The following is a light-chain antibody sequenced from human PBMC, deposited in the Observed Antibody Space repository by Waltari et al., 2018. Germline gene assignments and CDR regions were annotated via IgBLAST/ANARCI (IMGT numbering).Light chain of an antibody. CDR2: DAS. J-gene: IGKJ5*01. Sequence: ETVMTQSPATLPVYPGERATLSCRASQRIKNNLAWYQQKGGQAPRLLLFDASTRATGISARFSGSGYGTEFTLTISSLQSEDFAVYYCQQYDNWPLTFGQGTRLDIK. V-gene: IGKV3-15*01. CDR1: QRIKNN. CDR3: QQYDNWPLT.